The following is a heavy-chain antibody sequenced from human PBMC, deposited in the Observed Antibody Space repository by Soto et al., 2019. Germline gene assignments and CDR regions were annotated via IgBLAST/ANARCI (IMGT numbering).Heavy chain of an antibody. CDR3: ARVSRELRPVDRFYFDY. J-gene: IGHJ4*02. CDR1: GFTFSSYA. Sequence: GGSLRLSCAASGFTFSSYAMHWVRQAPGKGLEWVAVISYDGSNKYYADSVKGRFTISRDNSKNTLYLQMNSLRAEDTAVYYCARVSRELRPVDRFYFDYWGQGTLVTVSS. V-gene: IGHV3-30-3*01. CDR2: ISYDGSNK. D-gene: IGHD3-10*01.